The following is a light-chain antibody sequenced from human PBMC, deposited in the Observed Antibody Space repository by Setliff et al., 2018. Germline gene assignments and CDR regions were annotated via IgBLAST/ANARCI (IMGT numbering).Light chain of an antibody. J-gene: IGLJ1*01. V-gene: IGLV2-8*01. CDR1: SRDIGAYNS. Sequence: QSVLTQPPSASGSPGQSLTISCTGTSRDIGAYNSVSWYQQHPGKAPKLLIYEVTKRPSGVPDRFSGSKSGNTASLTVAGLQADDEADYFCCSYAASYNPEGFGSGTKVTVL. CDR2: EVT. CDR3: CSYAASYNPEG.